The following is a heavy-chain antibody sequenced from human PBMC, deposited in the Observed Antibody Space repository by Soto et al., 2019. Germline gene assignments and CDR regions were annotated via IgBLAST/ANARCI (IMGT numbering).Heavy chain of an antibody. V-gene: IGHV3-23*01. D-gene: IGHD3-10*01. CDR2: ISGSGGST. CDR1: GFTFSSYA. J-gene: IGHJ4*02. CDR3: AKDAVVPAAPVSLWFGELLYPDY. Sequence: PGGSLRLSCAASGFTFSSYAMSWVRQAPWKGLEWVSAISGSGGSTYYADSVKGRFTISRDNSKNTLYLQMNSLRAEDTAVYYCAKDAVVPAAPVSLWFGELLYPDYWGQGTLVTVSS.